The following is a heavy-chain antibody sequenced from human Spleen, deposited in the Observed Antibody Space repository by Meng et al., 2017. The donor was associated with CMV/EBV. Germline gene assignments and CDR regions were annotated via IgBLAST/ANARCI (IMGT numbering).Heavy chain of an antibody. D-gene: IGHD5-18*01. CDR3: ATVVKVAYTFGLDY. CDR1: GFTFTNTS. CDR2: IRSETAGGAT. J-gene: IGHJ4*02. V-gene: IGHV3-15*01. Sequence: GQSLRLSCAAYGFTFTNTSMYWVRQAPRKGLGWVGLIRSETAGGATDYAASGEDRFMISSDDSKSTVFLQMTSLKGEDTAVYYCATVVKVAYTFGLDYWGQGTLVTVSS.